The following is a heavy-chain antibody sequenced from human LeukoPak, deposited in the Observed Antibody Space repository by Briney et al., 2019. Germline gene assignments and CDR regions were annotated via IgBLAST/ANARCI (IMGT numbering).Heavy chain of an antibody. J-gene: IGHJ4*02. V-gene: IGHV1-46*01. D-gene: IGHD2-21*02. Sequence: ASVKVSCKASGYTFTSYYMHWVRQAPGQGLEWMGIINPSGGSTSYAQKFQGRVTMTRDTSTSTVYMELSSLRSEDTAVYYCARDELDEVVTAIPFDYWGQGTLDTVSS. CDR2: INPSGGST. CDR1: GYTFTSYY. CDR3: ARDELDEVVTAIPFDY.